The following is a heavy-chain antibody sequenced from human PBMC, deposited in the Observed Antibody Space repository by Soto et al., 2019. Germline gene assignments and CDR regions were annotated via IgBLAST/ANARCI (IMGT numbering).Heavy chain of an antibody. CDR1: GFTFTSFY. CDR3: AREGDFTFYDSDSYYFYGMDV. CDR2: MHAYGGST. Sequence: ASVKVSYKASGFTFTSFYMHWVRQAPGPGPEWMGIMHAYGGSTGCAQKFQGRVTLTSDTSISTAYMALNSLRSEDSAVYYCAREGDFTFYDSDSYYFYGMDVWGQGTTVTVSS. D-gene: IGHD5-12*01. V-gene: IGHV1-46*01. J-gene: IGHJ6*02.